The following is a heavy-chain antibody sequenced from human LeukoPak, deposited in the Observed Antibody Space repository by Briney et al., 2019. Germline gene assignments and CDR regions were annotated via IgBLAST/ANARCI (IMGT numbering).Heavy chain of an antibody. CDR2: ISAYNGNK. Sequence: ASVKVSCKASGYTFTSYGISWVRQAPGQGLEWMGWISAYNGNKSYAQKLQGRVTMTTDSSTSTAYVELRSLRSDDTAVSYCARDGAPLVGATYFDYWGQGTLVTVSS. D-gene: IGHD1-26*01. V-gene: IGHV1-18*01. J-gene: IGHJ4*02. CDR3: ARDGAPLVGATYFDY. CDR1: GYTFTSYG.